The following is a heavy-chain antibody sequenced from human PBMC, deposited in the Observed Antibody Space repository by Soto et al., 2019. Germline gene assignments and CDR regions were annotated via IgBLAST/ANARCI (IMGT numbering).Heavy chain of an antibody. CDR3: ARALYCSGGSCYPLVDYYYYGMDV. J-gene: IGHJ6*02. Sequence: SVKVSCKASGGTFSSYAISWVRQAPGQGLEWMGGIIPIFGTANYAQKFQGRVTITADKSTSTAYMELSSLRSEDTAVYYCARALYCSGGSCYPLVDYYYYGMDVWGQGTTVTVSS. CDR2: IIPIFGTA. CDR1: GGTFSSYA. D-gene: IGHD2-15*01. V-gene: IGHV1-69*06.